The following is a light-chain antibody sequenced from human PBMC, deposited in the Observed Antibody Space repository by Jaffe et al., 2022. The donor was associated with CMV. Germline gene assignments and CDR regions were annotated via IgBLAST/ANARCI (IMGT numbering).Light chain of an antibody. CDR2: ETS. V-gene: IGKV3-11*01. J-gene: IGKJ5*01. CDR3: QQRYGWPPLT. Sequence: EIVLTQSPATLSLSPGERATFSCRASQSVGSHLAWYQQKHGQAPRLLIYETSNRAAGIPARFSGSGSGTDFTLTISSLEPEDFAVYYCQQRYGWPPLTFGQGTRL. CDR1: QSVGSH.